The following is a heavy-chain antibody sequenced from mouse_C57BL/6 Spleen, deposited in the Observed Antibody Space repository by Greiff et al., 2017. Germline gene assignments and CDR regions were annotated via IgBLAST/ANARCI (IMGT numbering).Heavy chain of an antibody. CDR3: ARSITTVVATRMDY. J-gene: IGHJ4*01. V-gene: IGHV1-82*01. CDR2: IYPGDGDT. D-gene: IGHD1-1*01. Sequence: VQLQQSGPELVKPGASVKISCKASGYAFSSSWMNWVKQRPGKGLEWIGRIYPGDGDTNYNGKFKGKATLTADKSSSTAYMQLSSLTSEDSVVYFCARSITTVVATRMDYWGQGTSVTVSS. CDR1: GYAFSSSW.